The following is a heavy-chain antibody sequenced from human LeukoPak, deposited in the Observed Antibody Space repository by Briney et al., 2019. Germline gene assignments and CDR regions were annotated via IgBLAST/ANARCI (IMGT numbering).Heavy chain of an antibody. V-gene: IGHV3-23*01. CDR1: GFTFSSYA. CDR3: ATRPPSYGSGSSRYFDY. Sequence: GGSLRLSCAASGFTFSSYAMSWVRQAPGKGLEWVSAISGSGGSTYYADSVKGRFTISRDNSKNMLYLQMNSLRAEDTAVYYCATRPPSYGSGSSRYFDYWGQGTLVTVSS. D-gene: IGHD3-10*01. J-gene: IGHJ4*02. CDR2: ISGSGGST.